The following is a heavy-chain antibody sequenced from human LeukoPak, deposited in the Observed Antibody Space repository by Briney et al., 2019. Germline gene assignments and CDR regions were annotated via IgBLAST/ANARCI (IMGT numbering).Heavy chain of an antibody. Sequence: RGSLRLSCAASGFTFSDYYMSWIRQAPGKGLEWVSYITSSGTSIYHADSVKGRFTISRDNAKSSLYLQMNSLRAEDTAVYYCAREGYDYVWGSYRSLDSWGQGTLVTVSS. D-gene: IGHD3-16*02. CDR1: GFTFSDYY. CDR2: ITSSGTSI. J-gene: IGHJ5*01. CDR3: AREGYDYVWGSYRSLDS. V-gene: IGHV3-11*01.